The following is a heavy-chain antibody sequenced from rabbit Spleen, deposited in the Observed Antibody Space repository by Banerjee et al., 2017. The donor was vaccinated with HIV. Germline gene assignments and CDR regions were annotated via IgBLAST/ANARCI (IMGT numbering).Heavy chain of an antibody. CDR3: ARDTSSSFSSYGMDL. CDR2: IETGSSGFT. V-gene: IGHV1S40*01. D-gene: IGHD1-1*01. CDR1: GFSFSSSYY. J-gene: IGHJ6*01. Sequence: QSLEESGGGLVKPGASLTLTCTASGFSFSSSYYMCWVRQAPGKGLEWIACIETGSSGFTYFATWAKGRFTCSKTSSTTVTLQMTRLTAADTATYFCARDTSSSFSSYGMDLWGPGTLVTVS.